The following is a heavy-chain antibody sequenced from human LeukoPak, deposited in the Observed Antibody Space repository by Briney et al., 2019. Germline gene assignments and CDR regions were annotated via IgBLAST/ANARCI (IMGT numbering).Heavy chain of an antibody. CDR1: GGSISSGDYY. J-gene: IGHJ4*02. V-gene: IGHV4-30-4*01. Sequence: SETLSLTCTVSGGSISSGDYYWSWIRQPPGKGLEWIGYIYYGGSTYYNPSLKSRVTISVDTSKNQFSLKLSSVTAADTAVYYCARDPVPTGGNYRFYEVDYWGQGTLVTVSS. CDR3: ARDPVPTGGNYRFYEVDY. D-gene: IGHD4-23*01. CDR2: IYYGGST.